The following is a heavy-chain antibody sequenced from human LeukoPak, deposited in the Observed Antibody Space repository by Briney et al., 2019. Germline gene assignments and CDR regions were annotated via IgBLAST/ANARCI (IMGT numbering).Heavy chain of an antibody. J-gene: IGHJ4*02. CDR3: VSFYETY. CDR1: GNYW. Sequence: GGSLRLSCAAFGNYWMHWVRQAPGKGLVWVSHINSDGSWTSYADSVKGRFTISKDNAKNTVYLQMNSLRAEDTAVYYCVSFYETYWGRGTLVTVSS. D-gene: IGHD2/OR15-2a*01. CDR2: INSDGSWT. V-gene: IGHV3-74*01.